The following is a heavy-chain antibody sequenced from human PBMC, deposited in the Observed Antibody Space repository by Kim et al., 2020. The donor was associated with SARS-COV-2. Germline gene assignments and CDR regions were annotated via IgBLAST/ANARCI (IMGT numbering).Heavy chain of an antibody. CDR1: GFTVSSNY. CDR2: IYSGGST. D-gene: IGHD6-13*01. V-gene: IGHV3-66*01. Sequence: GGSLRLSCAASGFTVSSNYMSWVRQAPGKGLEWVSVIYSGGSTYYADSVKGRFTISRDNSKNTLYLQMNSLRAEDTAVYYCARNGYSSSWYPSFESYYYYYGMDVWGQGTTVTVSS. CDR3: ARNGYSSSWYPSFESYYYYYGMDV. J-gene: IGHJ6*02.